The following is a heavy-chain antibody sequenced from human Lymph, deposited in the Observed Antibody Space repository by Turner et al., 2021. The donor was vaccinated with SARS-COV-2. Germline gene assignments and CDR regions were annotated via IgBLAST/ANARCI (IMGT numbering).Heavy chain of an antibody. CDR3: ARIGHDILTGLLDWFDP. Sequence: QVTLKESGPVLVKPTETLTLTCTVSGLSLSNGRMGVSWIRQPPGKALEWLAHLFSKDEKSYSTSLKSRLTISKDTSKSQVVLTMTNMDPVDTGTYYCARIGHDILTGLLDWFDPWGQGTLVTVSS. CDR2: LFSKDEK. J-gene: IGHJ5*02. CDR1: GLSLSNGRMG. D-gene: IGHD3-9*01. V-gene: IGHV2-26*01.